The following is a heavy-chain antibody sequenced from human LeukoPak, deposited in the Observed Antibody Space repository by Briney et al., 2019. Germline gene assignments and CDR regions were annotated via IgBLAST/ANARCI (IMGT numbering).Heavy chain of an antibody. CDR2: IRGSGGST. V-gene: IGHV3-23*01. J-gene: IGHJ4*02. CDR3: AKSPRDWKVFDY. Sequence: GGSLRLSCAASGFTFSSYAMSWVRQAPRKGLEWVSAIRGSGGSTYYADSVKGRFTITRDNSENTLHLLMSSLRDEDTAVYHCAKSPRDWKVFDYWGQGTLVTVSS. D-gene: IGHD1-1*01. CDR1: GFTFSSYA.